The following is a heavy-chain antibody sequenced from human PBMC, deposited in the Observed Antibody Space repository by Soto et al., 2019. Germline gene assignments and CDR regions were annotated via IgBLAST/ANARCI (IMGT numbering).Heavy chain of an antibody. V-gene: IGHV3-9*01. CDR1: GFTFGDYA. CDR2: FKWNSGDV. Sequence: SLRLSCAASGFTFGDYAMHWVRQVPGKGLEWVSGFKWNSGDVGYADSVKGRFTISRDNARNSLHLQMNSLRPEDTAVYYCAKDRSSGSPYYGMDFWGQGTMVTVSS. D-gene: IGHD3-10*01. J-gene: IGHJ6*02. CDR3: AKDRSSGSPYYGMDF.